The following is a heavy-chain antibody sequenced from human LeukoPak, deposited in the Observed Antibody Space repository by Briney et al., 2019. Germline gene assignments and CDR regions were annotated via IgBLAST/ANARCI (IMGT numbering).Heavy chain of an antibody. D-gene: IGHD3-10*01. Sequence: SGGSLRLSCAATGFTFSSSWMTCVRQAPGKGLEWVAIIKPDGSDKSYADSVRGRFTISRDNAKNSLYLHMNGLRAEDTSVYYCARDPAFGAFDIWGRGTLVTVSS. V-gene: IGHV3-7*01. J-gene: IGHJ3*02. CDR3: ARDPAFGAFDI. CDR2: IKPDGSDK. CDR1: GFTFSSSW.